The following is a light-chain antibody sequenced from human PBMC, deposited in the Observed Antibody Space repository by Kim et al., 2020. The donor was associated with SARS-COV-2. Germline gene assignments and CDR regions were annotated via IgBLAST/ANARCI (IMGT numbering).Light chain of an antibody. CDR1: QSVGNS. V-gene: IGKV3-11*01. J-gene: IGKJ4*01. Sequence: LSQWQIPTLPCRARQSVGNSLAWYQQKPGQAPRLLIYDASNRATGIPARFSGSGSGTDFTLTISSLEPEDFAVYYCQQRYNWPLTFGGGTKVDIK. CDR2: DAS. CDR3: QQRYNWPLT.